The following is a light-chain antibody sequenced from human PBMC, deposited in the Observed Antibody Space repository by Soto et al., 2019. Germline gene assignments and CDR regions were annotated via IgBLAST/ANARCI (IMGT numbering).Light chain of an antibody. J-gene: IGKJ5*01. CDR3: QQYGSSLPST. CDR1: QSVSSTY. Sequence: ETVLTQSPGTLSLSPGERAILSCRASQSVSSTYLAWYQQKPGQAPRLLIYGASSRATGVPDRFSGSGSGTDLTLTISRLETEDFAVYYCQQYGSSLPSTFGQGTRLEIK. V-gene: IGKV3-20*01. CDR2: GAS.